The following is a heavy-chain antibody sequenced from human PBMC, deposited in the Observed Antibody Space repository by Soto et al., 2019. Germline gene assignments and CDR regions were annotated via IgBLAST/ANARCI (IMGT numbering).Heavy chain of an antibody. D-gene: IGHD3-16*01. CDR3: TRGAGAPWVRFHS. J-gene: IGHJ4*02. Sequence: ETLSLTCGFSVYSITSGFYWGWVRQSRGKGLELIGTICYSAKTFYNPSLASRFSMSVDSSKNQFSLRLTSVTAADTALYYCTRGAGAPWVRFHSWGRRIQVILSS. V-gene: IGHV4-38-2*01. CDR2: ICYSAKT. CDR1: VYSITSGFY.